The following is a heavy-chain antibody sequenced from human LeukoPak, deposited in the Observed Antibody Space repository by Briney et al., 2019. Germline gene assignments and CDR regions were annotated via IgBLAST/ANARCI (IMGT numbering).Heavy chain of an antibody. J-gene: IGHJ5*01. D-gene: IGHD6-13*01. Sequence: SETLSLTFNVSGGSISGSRRYWGWVRQPPGGGLEWIGSIRYIGTTYYNPSLQSRLTISVDNSQNQFSLKLKSVTAADTSMHYCTRQLSWASDTGDSWGQGTLVTVSS. V-gene: IGHV4-39*01. CDR3: TRQLSWASDTGDS. CDR1: GGSISGSRRY. CDR2: IRYIGTT.